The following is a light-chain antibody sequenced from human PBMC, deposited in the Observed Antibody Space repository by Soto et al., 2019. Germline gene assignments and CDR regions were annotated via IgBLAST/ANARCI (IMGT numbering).Light chain of an antibody. CDR3: AAWDDSLNGYA. Sequence: QSVLTQPPSASGTPGQRVTISCSGSSSNIGSNTVNWYQQLPGTAPKLLTYSNNQRPSGVPDRFSGSKSGTSASLAISGLQSEDEADYYCAAWDDSLNGYAFGTGTKVTVL. CDR2: SNN. V-gene: IGLV1-44*01. CDR1: SSNIGSNT. J-gene: IGLJ1*01.